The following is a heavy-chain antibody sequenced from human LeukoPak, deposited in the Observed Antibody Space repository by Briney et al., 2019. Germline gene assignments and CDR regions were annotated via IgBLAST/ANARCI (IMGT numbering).Heavy chain of an antibody. D-gene: IGHD2/OR15-2a*01. Sequence: SGPTLVKPSETLSLTCTVSSGSISRDYWHWIRQSPGKGLEWIGYMYHIGGTNYNPSLKSRVTISVDTSKTQFFLKLTSVTATDTAVYYCARQISPYGMDVWGQGTTVIVSS. CDR1: SGSISRDY. CDR3: ARQISPYGMDV. V-gene: IGHV4-59*08. CDR2: MYHIGGT. J-gene: IGHJ6*02.